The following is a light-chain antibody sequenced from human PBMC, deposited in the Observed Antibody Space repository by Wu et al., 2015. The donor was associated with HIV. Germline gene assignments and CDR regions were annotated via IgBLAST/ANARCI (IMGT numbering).Light chain of an antibody. CDR3: QPSYSAPYT. CDR2: AAS. Sequence: GDRVTITCRTSQSVSTFLNWYQQKPGKAPNLLIYAASSLQSGVPSRFSGSGSGTYFTLTITSLQPEDFATYYCQPSYSAPYTFGQGTKLEIK. V-gene: IGKV1-39*01. J-gene: IGKJ2*01. CDR1: QSVSTF.